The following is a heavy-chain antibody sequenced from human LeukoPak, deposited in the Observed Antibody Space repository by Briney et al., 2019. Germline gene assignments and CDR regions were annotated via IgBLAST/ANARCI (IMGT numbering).Heavy chain of an antibody. CDR3: ARGGASSIPLDY. J-gene: IGHJ4*02. CDR1: GGSIGGNSY. D-gene: IGHD1-26*01. CDR2: ISNSGST. Sequence: PSETLSLTCTVSGGSIGGNSYWSWIRQPPGKGPEWIGHISNSGSTYYSPSLSSRVTISLDTSKNQFSLKLRSVTAADTAVYYCARGGASSIPLDYWGRGTLATVSS. V-gene: IGHV4-61*01.